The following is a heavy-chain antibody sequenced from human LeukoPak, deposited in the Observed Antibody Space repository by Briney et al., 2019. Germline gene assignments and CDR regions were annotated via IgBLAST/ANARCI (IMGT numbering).Heavy chain of an antibody. D-gene: IGHD3-16*02. CDR2: IWYDGSNK. Sequence: GGSLRLSCAASGFTFSSYGMHWVRQAPGKGLEWVAVIWYDGSNKYYADSVKGRFTISRDNSKNTLYLQMSSLRAEDTAVYYCARDDVPFGGVIVMGYWGQGTLVTVSS. V-gene: IGHV3-33*01. J-gene: IGHJ4*02. CDR3: ARDDVPFGGVIVMGY. CDR1: GFTFSSYG.